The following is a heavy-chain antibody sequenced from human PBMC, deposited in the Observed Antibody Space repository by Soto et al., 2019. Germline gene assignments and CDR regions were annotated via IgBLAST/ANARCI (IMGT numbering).Heavy chain of an antibody. V-gene: IGHV1-18*01. CDR2: ISVDNGNT. D-gene: IGHD4-4*01. Sequence: QGQLVQSGAEVKKPGASVKVSCKASGYTFTDYDISWVRQAPGQGLEWMGWISVDNGNTKDVESLQGRVTMTTDTSTSTAYLEGRSLRSDDTAVYYCARTSVSNYNWFDPWGQGTLVAVSS. CDR1: GYTFTDYD. J-gene: IGHJ5*02. CDR3: ARTSVSNYNWFDP.